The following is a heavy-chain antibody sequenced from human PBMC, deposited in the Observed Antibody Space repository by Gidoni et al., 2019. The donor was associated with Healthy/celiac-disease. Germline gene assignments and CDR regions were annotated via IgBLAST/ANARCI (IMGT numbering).Heavy chain of an antibody. CDR1: GGSYSGSY. CDR2: INHSGST. Sequence: QVQLQRWGAGLLKPSETMSLTCAVYGGSYSGSYWSWIRPPPGKGLEWIGEINHSGSTNYTPSLKSRVTISVDTSKNQFSLKLSSVTAADTAVYYCARRGYYDSSGERPDFDYWGQGTLVTVSS. J-gene: IGHJ4*02. D-gene: IGHD3-22*01. CDR3: ARRGYYDSSGERPDFDY. V-gene: IGHV4-34*01.